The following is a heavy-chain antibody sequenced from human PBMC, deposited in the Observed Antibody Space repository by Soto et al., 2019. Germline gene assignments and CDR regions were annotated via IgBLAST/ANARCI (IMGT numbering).Heavy chain of an antibody. CDR1: GFAFSSYS. CDR2: ISAGGGST. J-gene: IGHJ6*02. CDR3: AKDPPSYYDPGVYYSLNMDG. V-gene: IGHV3-23*01. Sequence: EVQLLESGGGLVQPGGSLRLSCAASGFAFSSYSMTWVRPATGKVLGWVSAISAGGGSTYYADSVKGRFTISRDNSKNTLYLQKNNMRAADTALSYSAKDPPSYYDPGVYYSLNMDGWGQGTTVTVSS. D-gene: IGHD3-22*01.